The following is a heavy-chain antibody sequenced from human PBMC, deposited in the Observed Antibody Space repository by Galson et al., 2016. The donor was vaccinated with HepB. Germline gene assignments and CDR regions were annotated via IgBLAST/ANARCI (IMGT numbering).Heavy chain of an antibody. CDR1: GSTVRSNY. CDR3: AARPSHLTAPGWAWGYDY. Sequence: SLRLSCAVSGSTVRSNYMSWVRQTPGKGLEWISVIYDGGRTYYADSVKGRFTIFRDNSKGTLWLQMNSLRAEDTAVYYCAARPSHLTAPGWAWGYDYWGQGTLVTVSS. CDR2: IYDGGRT. D-gene: IGHD6-13*01. V-gene: IGHV3-66*02. J-gene: IGHJ4*02.